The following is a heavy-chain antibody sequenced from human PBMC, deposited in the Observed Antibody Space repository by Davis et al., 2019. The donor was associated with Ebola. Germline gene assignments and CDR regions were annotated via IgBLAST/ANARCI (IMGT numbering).Heavy chain of an antibody. D-gene: IGHD5-18*01. V-gene: IGHV4-39*07. CDR2: INHSGST. J-gene: IGHJ5*02. CDR3: ARGYSSWFDP. CDR1: GGSISSGGYY. Sequence: SETLSLTCTVSGGSISSGGYYWSWIRQHPGKGLEWIGEINHSGSTNYNPSLKSRVTISVDTSKNQFSLKLSSVTAADTAVYYCARGYSSWFDPWGQGTLVTVSS.